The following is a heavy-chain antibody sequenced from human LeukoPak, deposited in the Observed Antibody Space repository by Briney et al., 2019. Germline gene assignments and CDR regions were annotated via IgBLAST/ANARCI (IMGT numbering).Heavy chain of an antibody. J-gene: IGHJ4*02. D-gene: IGHD2-8*02. CDR1: GGSISNYY. Sequence: PSETLSLTCTVSGGSISNYYWSWIRQPPGKGLEWIGYISHSGSTNYSPSLKSRVTVSLDTSKNQFSLKLSSVTAADTAVYYCAGHHPRNTVDFWGQGTLVTVSS. V-gene: IGHV4-59*08. CDR3: AGHHPRNTVDF. CDR2: ISHSGST.